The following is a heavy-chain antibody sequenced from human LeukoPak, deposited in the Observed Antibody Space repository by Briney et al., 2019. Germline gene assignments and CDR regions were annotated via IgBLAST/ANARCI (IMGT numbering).Heavy chain of an antibody. D-gene: IGHD1-26*01. V-gene: IGHV3-9*01. Sequence: GGSLRLSCLASGFTFNNALHWARKGPGKGLKWVSGVSWKSHVIDYADSVKGRFTISRDNAKNSLFLEMNSLRPEDTASYYCVKGNSGTYATYFDSWGQGTMVTVAS. J-gene: IGHJ4*02. CDR1: GFTFNNA. CDR2: VSWKSHVI. CDR3: VKGNSGTYATYFDS.